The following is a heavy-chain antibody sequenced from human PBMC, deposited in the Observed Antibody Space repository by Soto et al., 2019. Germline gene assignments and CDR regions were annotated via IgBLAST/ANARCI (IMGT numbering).Heavy chain of an antibody. CDR1: GGTFSSYA. Sequence: KVSCKASGGTFSSYAISWVRQAPGQGLEWMGGIIPIFGTANYAQKFQGRVTITADESTSTAYMELSSLRSEDTAVYYCARNTVAGSYYYYGMDVWGQGTTVTVSS. CDR3: ARNTVAGSYYYYGMDV. J-gene: IGHJ6*02. CDR2: IIPIFGTA. D-gene: IGHD6-19*01. V-gene: IGHV1-69*01.